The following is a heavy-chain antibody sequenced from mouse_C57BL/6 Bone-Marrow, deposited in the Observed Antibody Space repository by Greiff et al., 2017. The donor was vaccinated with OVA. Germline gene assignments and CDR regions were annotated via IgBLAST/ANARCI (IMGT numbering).Heavy chain of an antibody. J-gene: IGHJ1*03. CDR1: GFSLTSYG. D-gene: IGHD1-1*01. Sequence: VMLVESGPGLVQPSQSLSITCTVSGFSLTSYGVHWVRQSPGKGLEWLGVIWSGGSTDYNAAFISRLSISKDNSKSQVFFKMNSLQADDTAIYYCATKFITTFFDVWGTGTTVTVSS. CDR2: IWSGGST. CDR3: ATKFITTFFDV. V-gene: IGHV2-2*01.